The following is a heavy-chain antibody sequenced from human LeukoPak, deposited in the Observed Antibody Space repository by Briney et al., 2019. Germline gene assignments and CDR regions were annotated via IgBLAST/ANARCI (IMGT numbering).Heavy chain of an antibody. CDR2: INPNSGGT. V-gene: IGHV1-2*06. Sequence: ASVKVSCKASGYTFTGYYMHWVRQAPGQGLEWMGRINPNSGGTNYAQKFQDGVTMTRDTSISTAYMELSGLKSDDTAVYYCARGVTIFGVTISNDFDYWGQGTLVTVSS. CDR1: GYTFTGYY. CDR3: ARGVTIFGVTISNDFDY. D-gene: IGHD3-3*01. J-gene: IGHJ4*02.